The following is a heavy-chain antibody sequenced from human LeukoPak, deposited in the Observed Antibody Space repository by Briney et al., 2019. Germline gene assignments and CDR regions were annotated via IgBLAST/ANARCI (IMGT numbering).Heavy chain of an antibody. D-gene: IGHD4-23*01. J-gene: IGHJ4*02. CDR3: ATSPTGYSPGY. CDR1: GGTFSTFA. Sequence: GSSVKVSCKASGGTFSTFALSWVRQAPGQGPDWMGGIIPILGTANYAQKFQGRVTITADESTSTAYMELSSPTSEDTAVYYCATSPTGYSPGYWGQGTLVTVSS. V-gene: IGHV1-69*01. CDR2: IIPILGTA.